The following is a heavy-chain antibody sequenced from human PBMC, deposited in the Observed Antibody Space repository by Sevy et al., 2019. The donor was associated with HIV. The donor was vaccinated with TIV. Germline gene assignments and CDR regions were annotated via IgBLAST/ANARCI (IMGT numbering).Heavy chain of an antibody. D-gene: IGHD2-8*01. CDR1: GFTFNKYS. V-gene: IGHV3-23*01. Sequence: GGSLRLSYVASGFTFNKYSMIWVRQAPGKGLERVSTLSFGCGQINYADSVKGRFTISRDDSKNTLYLQMNSLRAEDTAVYYCAREGCTRPHDFWGQGTLVTVSS. CDR3: AREGCTRPHDF. J-gene: IGHJ4*02. CDR2: LSFGCGQI.